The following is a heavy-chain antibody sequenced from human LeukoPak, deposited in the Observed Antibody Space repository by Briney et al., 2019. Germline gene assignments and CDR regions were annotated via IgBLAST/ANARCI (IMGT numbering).Heavy chain of an antibody. D-gene: IGHD6-13*01. CDR2: INPSGGST. J-gene: IGHJ4*02. Sequence: ASVKVSCKASGYTFTSYYMHWVRQAPGQGLEWMGIINPSGGSTSYAQKFQGRVTMTRDTSTSTVYMELSSLRSEDTAVYYSARDLNPLAAQTPLGYWGQGTLVTVSS. V-gene: IGHV1-46*01. CDR3: ARDLNPLAAQTPLGY. CDR1: GYTFTSYY.